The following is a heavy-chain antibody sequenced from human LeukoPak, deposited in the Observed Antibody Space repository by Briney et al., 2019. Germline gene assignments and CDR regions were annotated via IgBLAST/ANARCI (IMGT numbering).Heavy chain of an antibody. V-gene: IGHV4-4*02. CDR3: ARERSGSEIFARSFDI. CDR2: IYHSGST. CDR1: GGSISSSNW. D-gene: IGHD3-3*01. Sequence: SETLSLTCAVSGGSISSSNWWSWVRQPPGKGLEWIGEIYHSGSTNYNPSLKSRITISVDKSKNHFSLKLSSVTAADTAVYYCARERSGSEIFARSFDIWGQGTKVTVSS. J-gene: IGHJ3*02.